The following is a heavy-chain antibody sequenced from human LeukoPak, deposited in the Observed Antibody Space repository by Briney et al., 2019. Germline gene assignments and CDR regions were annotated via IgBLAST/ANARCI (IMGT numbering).Heavy chain of an antibody. Sequence: SETLSLTCTVSVGSVRSYYWRWIRQPAGKGREWLGYIYYCGSNNYIPSLKRRATISVDTSKNEFSLKLSSVTDADTPVCVCAGARRYSYGSIRFDYWGQGTLVTVSS. D-gene: IGHD5-18*01. CDR2: IYYCGSN. V-gene: IGHV4-59*02. CDR1: VGSVRSYY. J-gene: IGHJ4*02. CDR3: AGARRYSYGSIRFDY.